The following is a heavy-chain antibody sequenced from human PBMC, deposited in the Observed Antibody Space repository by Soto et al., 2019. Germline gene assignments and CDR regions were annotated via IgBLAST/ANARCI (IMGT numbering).Heavy chain of an antibody. CDR1: GFTFSSYA. CDR3: ARDQITMIVVVSDAFDI. CDR2: LSYDGSHK. V-gene: IGHV3-30*04. J-gene: IGHJ3*02. D-gene: IGHD3-22*01. Sequence: QVQLVESGGGVVQAGRSLRLSCAASGFTFSSYAMHWVRQAPGTGLEWVAGLSYDGSHKYADSVKGRFTISRDNSKNTVYLQMNSLRPEVTAVYYCARDQITMIVVVSDAFDIWGQGTMVTVSS.